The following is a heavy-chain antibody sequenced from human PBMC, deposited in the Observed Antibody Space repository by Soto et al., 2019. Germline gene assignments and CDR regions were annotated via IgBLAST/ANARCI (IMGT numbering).Heavy chain of an antibody. CDR3: ACSVAVAGHYRFGQ. Sequence: EVQLVESGGGLVQPGGSLRLSCAASGFTFSDHYMDWVRQAPGKGLEWVGRTRNKANSYTTEYAASVKGRFIIPRDDSKQSLYLQMNSLKTDDTAVYYCACSVAVAGHYRFGQWGQGTLVTVSS. J-gene: IGHJ4*02. CDR2: TRNKANSYTT. CDR1: GFTFSDHY. D-gene: IGHD6-19*01. V-gene: IGHV3-72*01.